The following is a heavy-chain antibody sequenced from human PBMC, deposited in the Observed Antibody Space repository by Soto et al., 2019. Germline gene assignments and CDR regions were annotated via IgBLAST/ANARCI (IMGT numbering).Heavy chain of an antibody. Sequence: GGSLRLSCAASGFTFSDYYMSWIRQAPGKGLEWVSYISSSSSYTNYADSVKGRFTISRDNAKNSLYLQMNSLRAEDTAVYYCARDRPDYSNYESPQDYYYGMDVWGQGTTVTVSS. V-gene: IGHV3-11*06. D-gene: IGHD4-4*01. J-gene: IGHJ6*02. CDR2: ISSSSSYT. CDR1: GFTFSDYY. CDR3: ARDRPDYSNYESPQDYYYGMDV.